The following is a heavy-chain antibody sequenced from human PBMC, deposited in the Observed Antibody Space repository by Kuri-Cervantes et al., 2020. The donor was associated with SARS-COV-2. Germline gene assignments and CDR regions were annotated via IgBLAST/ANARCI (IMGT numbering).Heavy chain of an antibody. CDR1: GYSISSGYY. Sequence: ESLKISCTVSGYSISSGYYWGWIRQPPGKGLEWIGSIYHSGSTYYNPSLKSRVTISVDTSKNQFSLKLSSVTAADTAVYYCARDSREDAFDIWGQGTMVTVSS. CDR2: IYHSGST. CDR3: ARDSREDAFDI. J-gene: IGHJ3*02. V-gene: IGHV4-38-2*02.